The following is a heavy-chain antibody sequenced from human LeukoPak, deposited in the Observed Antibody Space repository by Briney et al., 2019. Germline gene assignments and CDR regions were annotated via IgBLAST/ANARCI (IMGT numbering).Heavy chain of an antibody. CDR2: IIPIFGTA. Sequence: SVKVSCKASGGTFSSYAISWVRQAPGQGLEWMGGIIPIFGTANYAQKFQGRVTITTDESTSTAYMELSSLRSEDTDVYYCARSGVVPAAIGGYYYYYYYMDVWGKGTTVTVSS. D-gene: IGHD2-2*01. J-gene: IGHJ6*03. CDR1: GGTFSSYA. V-gene: IGHV1-69*05. CDR3: ARSGVVPAAIGGYYYYYYYMDV.